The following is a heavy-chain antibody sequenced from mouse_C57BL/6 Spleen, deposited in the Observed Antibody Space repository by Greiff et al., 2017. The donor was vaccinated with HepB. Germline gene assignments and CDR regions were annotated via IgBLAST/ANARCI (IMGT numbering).Heavy chain of an antibody. J-gene: IGHJ2*01. Sequence: QVQLQQPGAELVKPGASVKLSCKASGYTFTSYWMHWVKQRPGQGLEWIGMIHPNSGSTNYNEKFKSKATLTVDKSSSTAYMQLSSLTSEDSAVYYCASCSNYPYYFDYWGQGTTLTVSS. CDR3: ASCSNYPYYFDY. V-gene: IGHV1-64*01. CDR1: GYTFTSYW. D-gene: IGHD2-5*01. CDR2: IHPNSGST.